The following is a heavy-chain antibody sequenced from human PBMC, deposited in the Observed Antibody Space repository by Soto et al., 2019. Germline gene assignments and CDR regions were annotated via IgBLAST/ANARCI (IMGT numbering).Heavy chain of an antibody. CDR1: GGSFSGYY. D-gene: IGHD2-15*01. CDR2: INHSGST. Sequence: SETLSLTCAVYGGSFSGYYWSWIRQPPGKGLEWIGEINHSGSTNYNPSLKSRVTISIDTSKNQFSLKLSSVTAADTAVYYCARGRGCSGGSCYAPTRFFDCWGQGTLVTVSS. CDR3: ARGRGCSGGSCYAPTRFFDC. V-gene: IGHV4-34*01. J-gene: IGHJ4*02.